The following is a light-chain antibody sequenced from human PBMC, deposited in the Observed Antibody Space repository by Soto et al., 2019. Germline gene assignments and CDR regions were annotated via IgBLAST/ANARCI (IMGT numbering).Light chain of an antibody. V-gene: IGKV1-5*01. J-gene: IGKJ1*01. CDR2: DAS. CDR1: QSISSW. CDR3: QQYNSYPWT. Sequence: DIQMTQSPSTLSASVGDSVTITCRASQSISSWLAWYQQRPGKAPKVLIYDASSLRSGAPSRFSGSGSGTEFTLTISSLQPDDFARYYCQQYNSYPWTFGQGTEVEIK.